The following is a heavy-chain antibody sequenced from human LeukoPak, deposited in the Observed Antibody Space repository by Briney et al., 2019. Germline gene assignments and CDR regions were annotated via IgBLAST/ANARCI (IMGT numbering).Heavy chain of an antibody. CDR1: GFTFNTYG. Sequence: PGGSLRLSCAASGFTFNTYGMNWFRQAPGRGLEWISYINSVGGPTFYADSVKGRFTISRDNANNTLYLQMNSLRAEDAATYYCARSHMYGDYGEDIWGHGTVVAVSS. J-gene: IGHJ3*02. CDR2: INSVGGPT. D-gene: IGHD4-17*01. V-gene: IGHV3-48*04. CDR3: ARSHMYGDYGEDI.